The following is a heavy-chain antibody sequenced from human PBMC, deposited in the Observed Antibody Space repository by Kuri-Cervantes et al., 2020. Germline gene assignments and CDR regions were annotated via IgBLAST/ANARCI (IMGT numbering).Heavy chain of an antibody. V-gene: IGHV3-30*02. CDR3: AKDRVGGYSSGLDY. J-gene: IGHJ4*02. D-gene: IGHD6-19*01. CDR1: GFIFSTYG. CDR2: IGYDGSNK. Sequence: GGSLRLSCAASGFIFSTYGMHWVRQAPGRGLEWVAVIGYDGSNKYYADSVKGRFTISRDNSKNTLYLQMNSLRAEDTAVYYCAKDRVGGYSSGLDYWGQGTLVTVSS.